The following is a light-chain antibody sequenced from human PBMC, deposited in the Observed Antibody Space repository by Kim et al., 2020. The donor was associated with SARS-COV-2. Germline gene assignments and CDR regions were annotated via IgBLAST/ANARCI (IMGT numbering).Light chain of an antibody. V-gene: IGKV1-39*01. CDR2: AAS. J-gene: IGKJ2*01. CDR1: QSSSSY. CDR3: QQSYNTPYT. Sequence: SASVGDRVTITCRASQSSSSYLNWYQQKPGKAPKLLIYAASSLQSGVPSRFSGSGSGTDFTLTISSLQPEDFATYYCQQSYNTPYTFGQGTKLEI.